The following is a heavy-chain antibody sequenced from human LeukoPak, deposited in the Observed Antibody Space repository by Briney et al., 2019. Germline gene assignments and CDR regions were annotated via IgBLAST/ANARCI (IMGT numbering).Heavy chain of an antibody. Sequence: PSETLSLTCTVSGGSISSHYWSWIRQPPGKGLEWIGYIYYSGSTNYNPSLKSRVTISVDTSKNQFSLKLTSVAAADTAVYYCASLYYGSGSFDYWGQGTLVTVSS. D-gene: IGHD3-10*01. J-gene: IGHJ4*02. V-gene: IGHV4-59*11. CDR2: IYYSGST. CDR3: ASLYYGSGSFDY. CDR1: GGSISSHY.